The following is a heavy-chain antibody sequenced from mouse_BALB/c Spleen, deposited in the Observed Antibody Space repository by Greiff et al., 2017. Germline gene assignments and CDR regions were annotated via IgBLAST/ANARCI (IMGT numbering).Heavy chain of an antibody. CDR2: ISDGGSYT. CDR3: ARDRYFAY. J-gene: IGHJ3*01. CDR1: GFTFSDYY. Sequence: EVQRVESGGGLVKPGGSLKLSCAASGFTFSDYYMYWVRQTPEKRLEWVATISDGGSYTYYPDSVKGRFTISRDNAKNNLYLQMSSLKSEDTAMYYCARDRYFAYWGQGTLVTVSA. V-gene: IGHV5-4*02. D-gene: IGHD2-12*01.